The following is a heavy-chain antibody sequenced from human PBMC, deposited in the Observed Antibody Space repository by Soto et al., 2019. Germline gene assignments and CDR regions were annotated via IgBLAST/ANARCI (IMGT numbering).Heavy chain of an antibody. CDR3: VRDGTKTLRDSFDP. CDR1: GASISGYY. Sequence: QVQLQESGPGLVKPSETLSLTCTVSGASISGYYWSWIRKSAGKGLEWIGRIYATGTTDYNPSLKSRVMMSVDTSKKQFSLKLSSVTAADTAGYYCVRDGTKTLRDSFDPLGQGISVTVSS. J-gene: IGHJ5*02. V-gene: IGHV4-4*07. D-gene: IGHD1-1*01. CDR2: IYATGTT.